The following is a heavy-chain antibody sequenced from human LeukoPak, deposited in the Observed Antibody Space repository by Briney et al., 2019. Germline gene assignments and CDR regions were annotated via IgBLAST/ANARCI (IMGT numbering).Heavy chain of an antibody. D-gene: IGHD6-13*01. Sequence: ASVQVSRKASGYTFTSYYMHWVRQAPGQGLEWMGIINPSGGSTSYAQKFQGRVTMTRDTSTSTVYMELSSLRSEDTAVYYCARVRSWKYYFDYWGQGTLVTVSS. CDR2: INPSGGST. CDR3: ARVRSWKYYFDY. CDR1: GYTFTSYY. J-gene: IGHJ4*02. V-gene: IGHV1-46*01.